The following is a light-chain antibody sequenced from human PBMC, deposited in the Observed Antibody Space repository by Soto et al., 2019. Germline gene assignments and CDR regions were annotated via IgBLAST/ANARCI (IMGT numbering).Light chain of an antibody. J-gene: IGLJ2*01. CDR1: SSNIGSNT. CDR2: SNN. CDR3: AAWDDGLNVV. V-gene: IGLV1-44*01. Sequence: QAVVTQPPSASGTPGQRVTISCSGSSSNIGSNTVNWYQQLPGTAPKLLIYSNNQRPSGVPDRFSGSKSGTSASLAISGLQSEDEADYYCAAWDDGLNVVFGGGTKVTVL.